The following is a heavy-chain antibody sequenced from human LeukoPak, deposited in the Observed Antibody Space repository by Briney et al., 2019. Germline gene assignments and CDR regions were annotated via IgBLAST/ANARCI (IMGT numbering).Heavy chain of an antibody. J-gene: IGHJ6*02. CDR2: INGNGGLT. Sequence: GGSLRLSCAASGFTFDGYGMSWVRQPPGKGLEWVAGINGNGGLTGHADSVKGRFTISRDNSKNTLYLQMNSLRAEDTAVYYCAVLLLWFGESPLYGMDVWGQRTTVTVSS. CDR3: AVLLLWFGESPLYGMDV. V-gene: IGHV3-20*04. CDR1: GFTFDGYG. D-gene: IGHD3-10*01.